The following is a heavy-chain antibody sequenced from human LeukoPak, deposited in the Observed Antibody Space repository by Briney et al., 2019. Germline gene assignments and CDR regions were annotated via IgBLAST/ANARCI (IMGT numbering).Heavy chain of an antibody. Sequence: GGSLRLSCAASAFSFSKFALIWVRQAPGKGLEWVTAIIANGGYTLYADAVKGRFTVSRDNSKNTLYLQINSLRPGDTAMYYCAKDPNGDYIGAFDFWGQGTMVTVSS. J-gene: IGHJ3*01. D-gene: IGHD4-17*01. CDR3: AKDPNGDYIGAFDF. CDR1: AFSFSKFA. V-gene: IGHV3-23*01. CDR2: IIANGGYT.